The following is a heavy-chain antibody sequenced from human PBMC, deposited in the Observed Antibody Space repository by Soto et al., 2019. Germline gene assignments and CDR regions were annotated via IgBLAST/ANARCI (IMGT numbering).Heavy chain of an antibody. D-gene: IGHD4-4*01. J-gene: IGHJ4*02. CDR3: AKKEGPTQFCNDS. CDR2: IYAVGST. V-gene: IGHV3-53*01. CDR1: GSTVSRHY. Sequence: GGSLRLCCAASGSTVSRHYISWVRQAPGKGLEWVSVIYAVGSTYYADSVKGRVTISRDNSKNIVYLQLDSLRAEDTAVYYCAKKEGPTQFCNDSWGQGIRVTVSS.